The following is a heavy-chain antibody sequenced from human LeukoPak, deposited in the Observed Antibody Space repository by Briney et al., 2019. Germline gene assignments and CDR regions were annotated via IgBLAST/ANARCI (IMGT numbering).Heavy chain of an antibody. CDR1: GGSFSGYH. D-gene: IGHD3-10*01. CDR3: ARGGYYGSGNDFRFDP. V-gene: IGHV4-34*01. Sequence: SETLSLTCVVYGGSFSGYHWSWIRQSPGKGLEWIGEINHRGSTNYNPSLKRRVTMSLDTSKNQFSLKLKSVTAADTAVYYCARGGYYGSGNDFRFDPWGQGTLVTVSS. J-gene: IGHJ5*02. CDR2: INHRGST.